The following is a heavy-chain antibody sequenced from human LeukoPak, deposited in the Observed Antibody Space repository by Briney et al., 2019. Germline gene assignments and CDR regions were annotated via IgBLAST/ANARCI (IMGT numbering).Heavy chain of an antibody. CDR1: GGSISSGGYS. V-gene: IGHV4-30-2*01. D-gene: IGHD3-10*01. Sequence: SETLSLICAVSGGSISSGGYSWSWIRQPPGKGLEWIGYIYHSGSTYYNPSLKSRVTISVDRSKNQFSLKLSSVTAADTAVYYCARERITMVRGVREYYFDYWGQGTLVTVSS. CDR3: ARERITMVRGVREYYFDY. J-gene: IGHJ4*02. CDR2: IYHSGST.